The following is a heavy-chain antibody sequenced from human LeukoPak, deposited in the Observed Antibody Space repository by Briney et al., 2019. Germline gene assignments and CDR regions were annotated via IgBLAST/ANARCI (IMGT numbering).Heavy chain of an antibody. V-gene: IGHV1-8*01. D-gene: IGHD3-22*01. Sequence: ASVKVSCKASGYTFTSYDINWVRQATGQGLEWMGWMNPNSGNTGYAQKFQGRVTMTRNTSISTAYMGLSSLRSEDTAVYYCARGFHYYDSSGYTWFDPWGQGTLVTVSS. CDR2: MNPNSGNT. CDR1: GYTFTSYD. CDR3: ARGFHYYDSSGYTWFDP. J-gene: IGHJ5*02.